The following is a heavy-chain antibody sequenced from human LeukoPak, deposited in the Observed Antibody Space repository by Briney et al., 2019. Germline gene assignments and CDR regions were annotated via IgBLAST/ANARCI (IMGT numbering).Heavy chain of an antibody. Sequence: GGSLRLSCAASGFTFSSYWMHWVRQGPGKGLGWVSRINSDGSSTSYADSVKGRFTISRDNAKNTLYLQMNSLRAEDTAVYYCARTRRGVIINYWGQGTRVTVSS. CDR2: INSDGSST. J-gene: IGHJ4*02. V-gene: IGHV3-74*01. D-gene: IGHD3-10*01. CDR3: ARTRRGVIINY. CDR1: GFTFSSYW.